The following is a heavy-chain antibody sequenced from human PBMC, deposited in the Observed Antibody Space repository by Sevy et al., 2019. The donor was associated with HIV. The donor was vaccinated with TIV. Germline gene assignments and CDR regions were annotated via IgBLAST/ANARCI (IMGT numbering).Heavy chain of an antibody. CDR2: LTNNGDIT. CDR1: GFTFSRYA. D-gene: IGHD1-1*01. CDR3: ANEKEYTDPYYFDD. V-gene: IGHV3-23*01. J-gene: IGHJ4*02. Sequence: GGSLRLSCAASGFTFSRYAMSWVRHAPGKGLEWVSGLTNNGDITFDADSVKGRFTISRDNSRNILYLQMNNLRVEDTAVYYCANEKEYTDPYYFDDWGQGTLVTVSS.